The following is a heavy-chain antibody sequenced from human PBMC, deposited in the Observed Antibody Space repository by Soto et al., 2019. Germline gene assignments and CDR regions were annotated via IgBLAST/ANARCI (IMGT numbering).Heavy chain of an antibody. CDR3: AKDEVYCSSTSCYAFDI. D-gene: IGHD2-2*01. V-gene: IGHV3-23*01. Sequence: GGSLRLSCAASGFTFSSYAMSWVRQAPGKGLEWVSAISGSGGSTYYADSVKGRFTISRDNSKNTLYLQMNSLRAEDTAVDYCAKDEVYCSSTSCYAFDIWGQGTMVTVSS. CDR1: GFTFSSYA. J-gene: IGHJ3*02. CDR2: ISGSGGST.